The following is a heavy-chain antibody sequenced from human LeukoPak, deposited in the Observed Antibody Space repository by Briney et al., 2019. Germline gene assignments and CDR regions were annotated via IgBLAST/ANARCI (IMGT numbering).Heavy chain of an antibody. J-gene: IGHJ4*02. Sequence: GGSLRLSCAASGFTFSSYAMSWVRQAPGKGLEWVSSISGSGVSTYYADSVKGRFTISRDNSKNTLYVQMNSLRAEDTAVYYCAESRYIDWFSRYFDSWGQGTLVTVSS. V-gene: IGHV3-23*01. CDR1: GFTFSSYA. D-gene: IGHD3-9*01. CDR2: ISGSGVST. CDR3: AESRYIDWFSRYFDS.